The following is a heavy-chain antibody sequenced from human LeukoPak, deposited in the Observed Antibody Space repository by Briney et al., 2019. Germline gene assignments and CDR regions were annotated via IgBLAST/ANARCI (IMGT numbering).Heavy chain of an antibody. J-gene: IGHJ4*02. V-gene: IGHV4-4*07. CDR2: IHTSDNA. Sequence: KPSETLSLTCTVSGYSIGSSYWSWIRQPAGKGLEWIGRIHTSDNANYNPSLESRVSMSVDASTDQISLRLTSVTAADTAVYYCARERLGTDFWGQGTQVTVSS. D-gene: IGHD1-1*01. CDR3: ARERLGTDF. CDR1: GYSIGSSY.